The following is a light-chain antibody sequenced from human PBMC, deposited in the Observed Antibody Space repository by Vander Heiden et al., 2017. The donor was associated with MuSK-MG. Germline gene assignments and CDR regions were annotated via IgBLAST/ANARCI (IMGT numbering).Light chain of an antibody. CDR3: YTLDSSGNYLV. CDR1: SIRSYS. CDR2: GNN. V-gene: IGLV3-19*01. J-gene: IGLJ2*01. Sequence: SSELTQDPAVSVALGQPVRITSHGASIRSYSASWYQQKPGQAPVLVIYGNNNRPSVRPDRYSGSSSGNTASLTITGAHAEEEADYYCYTLDSSGNYLVFGGGTKLTVL.